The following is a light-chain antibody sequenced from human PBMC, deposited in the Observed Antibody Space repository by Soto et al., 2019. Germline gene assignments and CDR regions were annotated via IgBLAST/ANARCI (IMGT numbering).Light chain of an antibody. V-gene: IGKV3-20*01. CDR3: QQCDSSPWT. CDR2: AAS. J-gene: IGKJ1*01. CDR1: QSVSSYY. Sequence: DIVLTQSPATLSLSPGERATLSCRASQSVSSYYLAWYQQKPGKAPILLIYAASSSATGIPDRFSGGGSGTDFTLTISRLESEDFAVYYCQQCDSSPWTFGQGTKVEIK.